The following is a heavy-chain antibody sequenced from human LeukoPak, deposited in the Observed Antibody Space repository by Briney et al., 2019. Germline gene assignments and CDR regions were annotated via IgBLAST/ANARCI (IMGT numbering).Heavy chain of an antibody. CDR3: ARLNWNYHAFDI. J-gene: IGHJ3*02. CDR1: GGSISSYY. V-gene: IGHV4-59*08. D-gene: IGHD1-7*01. Sequence: SETLSLTCTVSGGSISSYYWSWIRQPPGQGLEWVGYIYYSGSTNYNPSLKSRVTISVDTSKNQFSLKLSSVTAADTAVYYCARLNWNYHAFDIWGQGTMVTVSS. CDR2: IYYSGST.